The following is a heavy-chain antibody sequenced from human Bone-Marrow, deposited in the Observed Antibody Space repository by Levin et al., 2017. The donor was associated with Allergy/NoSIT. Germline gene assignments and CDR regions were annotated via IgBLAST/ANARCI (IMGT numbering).Heavy chain of an antibody. J-gene: IGHJ3*02. CDR2: IDPNSGDT. Sequence: GESLKISCKASGYTFTDYFIHWVRLAPGQGLEWMGWIDPNSGDTDSSQNFQGTVTMTRDTSISTAYMEVTSLTSNDTALYYCARISSAAFDMWGQGTVVTVSS. D-gene: IGHD6-19*01. CDR1: GYTFTDYF. V-gene: IGHV1-2*02. CDR3: ARISSAAFDM.